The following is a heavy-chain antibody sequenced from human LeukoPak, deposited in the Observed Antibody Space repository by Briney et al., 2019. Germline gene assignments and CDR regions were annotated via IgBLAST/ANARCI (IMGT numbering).Heavy chain of an antibody. D-gene: IGHD1-14*01. J-gene: IGHJ4*02. Sequence: SETLSLTCTVSGASISSYYWSWIRQPPGKALEWIGYMYYSGSTNYSPSLKSRVTISVDTSKNQFSLKLSSVTAADTAVYYCARESRVGTTRAFDYWGQGTLVTVSS. V-gene: IGHV4-59*01. CDR1: GASISSYY. CDR2: MYYSGST. CDR3: ARESRVGTTRAFDY.